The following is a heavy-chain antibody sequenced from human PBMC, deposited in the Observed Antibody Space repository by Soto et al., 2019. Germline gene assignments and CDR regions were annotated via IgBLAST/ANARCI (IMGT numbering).Heavy chain of an antibody. D-gene: IGHD6-19*01. CDR2: INHSGST. J-gene: IGHJ3*02. Sequence: QVRLQQWGAGLLKPSETLSLTCSVSGAYGGPFTTDYWGWIRQPPGKGLEWIGEINHSGSTNYNPSLKSRVTISVDTSKNHFSLKLNSVTAADTAVYYCARYPTAQCESGFMAFDIWGQGTMVTGS. V-gene: IGHV4-34*01. CDR3: ARYPTAQCESGFMAFDI. CDR1: GAYGGPFTTDY.